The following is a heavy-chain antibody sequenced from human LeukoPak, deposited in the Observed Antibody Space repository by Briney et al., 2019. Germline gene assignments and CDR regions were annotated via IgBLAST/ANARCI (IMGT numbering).Heavy chain of an antibody. J-gene: IGHJ4*02. D-gene: IGHD5-18*01. Sequence: ASVKVSCKASGYTFTSYAMHWVRQAPGQRLEWMGWINAGNGNTKYSQEFQGRVTITRDTSASTAYMELSSLRSEDMAVYYCARETAMGYYFDYWGQGTLVTVSS. CDR3: ARETAMGYYFDY. V-gene: IGHV1-3*03. CDR2: INAGNGNT. CDR1: GYTFTSYA.